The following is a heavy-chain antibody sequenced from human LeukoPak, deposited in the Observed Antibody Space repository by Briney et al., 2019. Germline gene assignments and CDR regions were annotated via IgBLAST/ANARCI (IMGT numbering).Heavy chain of an antibody. D-gene: IGHD3-9*01. V-gene: IGHV4-39*07. Sequence: SETLSLTCSVSGGSISSSSYYWGWIRQSPGEGLEWIGNIYYSGITYYNPSLKSRVTISVDTSKNQFSLKLSSVTAADTAVYYCARLRGSVLRYFPNHNWFDPWGQGTLVTVSS. J-gene: IGHJ5*02. CDR1: GGSISSSSYY. CDR2: IYYSGIT. CDR3: ARLRGSVLRYFPNHNWFDP.